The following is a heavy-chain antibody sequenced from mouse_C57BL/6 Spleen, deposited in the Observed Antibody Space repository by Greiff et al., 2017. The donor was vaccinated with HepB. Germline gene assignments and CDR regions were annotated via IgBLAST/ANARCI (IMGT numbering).Heavy chain of an antibody. V-gene: IGHV1-15*01. CDR3: GVEDAMDY. D-gene: IGHD1-1*01. CDR1: GYTFTDYE. CDR2: IDPETGGT. J-gene: IGHJ4*01. Sequence: VQLQESGAELVRPGASVTLSCKASGYTFTDYEMHWVKQTPVHGLEWIGAIDPETGGTAYNQKFKGKAILTADKSSSTAYMELRSLTSEDSAVYYCGVEDAMDYWGQGTSVTVSS.